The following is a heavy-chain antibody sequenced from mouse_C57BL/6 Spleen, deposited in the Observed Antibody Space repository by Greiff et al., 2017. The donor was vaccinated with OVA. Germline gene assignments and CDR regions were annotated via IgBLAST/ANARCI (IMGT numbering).Heavy chain of an antibody. CDR2: ISGGGGNT. CDR3: ASGYYYGSSYDY. Sequence: EVKLVESGGGLVKPGGSLKLSCAASGFTFSSYTMSWVRQTPEKRLEWVATISGGGGNTYYPDSVKGRFTISRDNAKNTLYLQMSSLRSEDTALYYCASGYYYGSSYDYWGQGTTLTVSS. V-gene: IGHV5-9*01. D-gene: IGHD1-1*01. CDR1: GFTFSSYT. J-gene: IGHJ2*01.